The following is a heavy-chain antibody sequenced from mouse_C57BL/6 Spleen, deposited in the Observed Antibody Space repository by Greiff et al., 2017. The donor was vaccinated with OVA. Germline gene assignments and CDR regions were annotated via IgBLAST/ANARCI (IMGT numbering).Heavy chain of an antibody. CDR2: IFPGGGST. CDR3: ARRSYGGFWFAY. V-gene: IGHV1-9*01. D-gene: IGHD1-1*02. CDR1: GYTFTGYW. J-gene: IGHJ3*01. Sequence: VQLQESGAELMKPGASVKLSCTATGYTFTGYWIEWVKQRPGQGLEWIGEIFPGGGSTNYNDKFKGQATFTVDTSSNTAYMQLSMLTTEDSANYYCARRSYGGFWFAYWGQGTLVTVAA.